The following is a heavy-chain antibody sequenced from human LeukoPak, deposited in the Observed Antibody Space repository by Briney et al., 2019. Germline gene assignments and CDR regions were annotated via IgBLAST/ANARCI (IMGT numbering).Heavy chain of an antibody. D-gene: IGHD5-24*01. J-gene: IGHJ4*02. CDR3: ARDPHGYNSYFDY. CDR1: GFIVSSNY. CDR2: IYTDGST. Sequence: PGGSLRLSCAASGFIVSSNYMNWVRQAPGKGLERVSVIYTDGSTYYADFVKGRFTISRDISRNTVHLQMNSLRAGDTAVYYCARDPHGYNSYFDYWGQGTLVTVSS. V-gene: IGHV3-53*01.